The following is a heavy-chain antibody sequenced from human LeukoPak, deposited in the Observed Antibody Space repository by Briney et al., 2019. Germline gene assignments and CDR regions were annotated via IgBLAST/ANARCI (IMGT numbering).Heavy chain of an antibody. CDR2: IYYSGST. CDR1: GGSISSSGDY. CDR3: TRLNDYAWYFDL. J-gene: IGHJ2*01. D-gene: IGHD4-17*01. V-gene: IGHV4-39*01. Sequence: PSETLSLTCTVSGGSISSSGDYWGWIRQPPGKGLEWIGSIYYSGSTYYNPSLKSRVTISVDTSKNQFSLKLSSVTAADTAVYYCTRLNDYAWYFDLWGRDTLVTVSS.